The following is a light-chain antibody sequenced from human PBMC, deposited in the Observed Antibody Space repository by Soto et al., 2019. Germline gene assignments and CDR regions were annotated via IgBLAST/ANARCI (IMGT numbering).Light chain of an antibody. CDR2: EVT. CDR3: SSYTTSSTRV. CDR1: SSDIGIYKY. Sequence: QSALTQPASVSGSPGQSIAISCTGSSSDIGIYKYVSWYQQHPDKDPKLIIYEVTNRPSGVSNRFSGSKSGNTASLTISGIQAEDEADYYCSSYTTSSTRVFGPGTKLTVL. J-gene: IGLJ1*01. V-gene: IGLV2-14*01.